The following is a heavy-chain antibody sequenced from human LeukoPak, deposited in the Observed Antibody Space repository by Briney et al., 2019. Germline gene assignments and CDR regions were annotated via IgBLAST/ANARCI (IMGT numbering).Heavy chain of an antibody. D-gene: IGHD5-24*01. V-gene: IGHV4-59*01. Sequence: PSETLSLTCAVSGRSMSSSYWSWIRQSPGKGLEWIGYIYETGSTHYNPSLKSRVIISLDTSKKQFSLKLSSVTAADTAVYYCARGMATTYFDYWGQGTLVTVSS. J-gene: IGHJ4*02. CDR1: GRSMSSSY. CDR2: IYETGST. CDR3: ARGMATTYFDY.